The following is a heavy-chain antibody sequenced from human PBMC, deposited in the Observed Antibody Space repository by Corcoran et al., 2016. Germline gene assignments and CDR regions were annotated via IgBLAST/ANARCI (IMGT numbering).Heavy chain of an antibody. Sequence: EVQLVESGGGLVKPGGSLRLSCAASGFTFSHYSMHWVRQAPGKGLVWVSSISSSSGYIYYADLVKGRFTISRDNVKNSLYLQMNSLRAEDTAVYYCAAGAITMVPHYFDPWGQGTLVTVSS. V-gene: IGHV3-21*06. CDR3: AAGAITMVPHYFDP. J-gene: IGHJ5*02. D-gene: IGHD3-10*01. CDR2: ISSSSGYI. CDR1: GFTFSHYS.